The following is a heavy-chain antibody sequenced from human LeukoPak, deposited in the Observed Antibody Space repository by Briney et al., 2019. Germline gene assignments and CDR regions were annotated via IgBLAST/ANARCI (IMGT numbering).Heavy chain of an antibody. CDR2: IYHSGTT. J-gene: IGHJ4*02. CDR3: ARKTIEATGYFDY. D-gene: IGHD6-13*01. V-gene: IGHV4-38-2*02. CDR1: DYSITSGYY. Sequence: PSETLSLTCTVSDYSITSGYYWGRIRQPPGKGLEWIGSIYHSGTTYYNPSLKSRVTISVDTSKNQFSLKLTAVTAADTAIYYCARKTIEATGYFDYWGQGTLVTVSS.